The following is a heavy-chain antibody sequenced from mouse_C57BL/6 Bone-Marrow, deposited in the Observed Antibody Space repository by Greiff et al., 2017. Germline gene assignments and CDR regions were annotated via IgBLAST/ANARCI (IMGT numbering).Heavy chain of an antibody. J-gene: IGHJ1*03. V-gene: IGHV1-15*01. Sequence: QVQLQQSGAELVRPGASVTLSCKASGYTFTDYEMHWVKQTPVHGLEWIGAIDPETGGTAYNQKFKGKAILTADKSSSPAYIDLRSLTSEDSAVYYCTKGIGGYFDVWGTGTTVTVSS. CDR2: IDPETGGT. CDR1: GYTFTDYE. CDR3: TKGIGGYFDV.